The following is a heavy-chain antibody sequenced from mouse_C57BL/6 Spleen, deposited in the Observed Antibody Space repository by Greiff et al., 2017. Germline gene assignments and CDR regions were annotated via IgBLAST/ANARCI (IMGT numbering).Heavy chain of an antibody. Sequence: LVESGPELVKPGASVKISCTASGYSFTSYYIHWVKPRPGQGLAWIGWMYPGSGNTKYNEKFKGKATLTADTSSSAAYMQLSSLTSEDAAVYYGARSELGRAMDYWCQGTSGTVSS. CDR3: ARSELGRAMDY. CDR2: MYPGSGNT. D-gene: IGHD4-1*01. J-gene: IGHJ4*01. V-gene: IGHV1-66*01. CDR1: GYSFTSYY.